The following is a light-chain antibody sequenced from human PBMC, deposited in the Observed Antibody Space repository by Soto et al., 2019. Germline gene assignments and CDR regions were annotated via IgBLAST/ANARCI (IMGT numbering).Light chain of an antibody. V-gene: IGLV2-14*01. CDR1: SSDVGFYNY. Sequence: QSVLTQPASVSGSPGQSITISCTGTSSDVGFYNYVSWYQQHPGKAPKLMIYEVSNRPSGVSNRFSGSKSGNTASLTISGLQAEDEADYYCFSYTSSGTYVFGTGTKVTVL. CDR2: EVS. J-gene: IGLJ1*01. CDR3: FSYTSSGTYV.